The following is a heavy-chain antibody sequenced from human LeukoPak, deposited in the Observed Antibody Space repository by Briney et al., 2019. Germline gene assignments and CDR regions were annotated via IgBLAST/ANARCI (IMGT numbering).Heavy chain of an antibody. J-gene: IGHJ6*02. V-gene: IGHV3-30-3*01. D-gene: IGHD2-2*01. Sequence: GGSLRLSCAASGVTFSSYAMHWVRQAPGKGLEWVAVISYDGSNKYYADSVKGRFTISRDNSKNTLYLQMNSLRAEDTAVYYCARGHAVVVPAALMDVWGQGTTVTVSS. CDR2: ISYDGSNK. CDR1: GVTFSSYA. CDR3: ARGHAVVVPAALMDV.